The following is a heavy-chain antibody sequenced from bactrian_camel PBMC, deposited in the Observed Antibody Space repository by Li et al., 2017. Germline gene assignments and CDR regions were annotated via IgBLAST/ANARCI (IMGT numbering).Heavy chain of an antibody. CDR2: IDSDGRT. J-gene: IGHJ6*01. V-gene: IGHV3S53*01. CDR1: GYRYSTYC. Sequence: HVQLVESGGGSVQAGESLRLSCVVSGYRYSTYCMGWFRQVPGNEREPLASIDSDGRTSVADSVKGRFTISQDGAKNTVHLQMNSLKPEDTAVYYCVREQKSGDYAPAFGYWGQGTQVTVS. CDR3: VREQKSGDYAPAFGY. D-gene: IGHD4*01.